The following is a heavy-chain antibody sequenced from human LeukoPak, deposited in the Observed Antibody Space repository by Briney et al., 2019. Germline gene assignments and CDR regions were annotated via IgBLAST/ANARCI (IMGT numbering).Heavy chain of an antibody. J-gene: IGHJ6*03. Sequence: TGGSLRLSCAASGFTFSSYAMSWVRQAPGKGLEWVSAISGSGGSTYYADSVKGRFTISRDNSKNTLYLQVNSLRAEDTAVYYCAKDLGSYYYYMDVWGKGTTVTVSS. CDR2: ISGSGGST. CDR3: AKDLGSYYYYMDV. D-gene: IGHD3-10*01. CDR1: GFTFSSYA. V-gene: IGHV3-23*01.